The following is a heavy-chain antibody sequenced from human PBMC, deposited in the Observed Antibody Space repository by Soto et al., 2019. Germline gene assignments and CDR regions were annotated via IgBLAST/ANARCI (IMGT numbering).Heavy chain of an antibody. D-gene: IGHD1-1*01. CDR3: ARVQLERRRHYYYYGMDV. J-gene: IGHJ6*02. CDR2: IIPIFGTA. CDR1: GGTFSSYA. V-gene: IGHV1-69*13. Sequence: SVKVSCKASGGTFSSYAISWVRQAPGQGLEWMGGIIPIFGTANYAQKFQGRVTITADESTSTAYMELSSLRSEDTAVYYCARVQLERRRHYYYYGMDVCGQRTTVTVSS.